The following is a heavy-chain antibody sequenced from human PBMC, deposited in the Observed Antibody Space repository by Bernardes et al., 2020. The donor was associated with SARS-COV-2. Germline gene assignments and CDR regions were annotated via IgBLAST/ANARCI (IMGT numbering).Heavy chain of an antibody. J-gene: IGHJ5*02. V-gene: IGHV4-39*01. Sequence: SETLSLTCTLSGDSIRSTTHYWGWIRQPPGKGLEWIGSIYQIGNTYYNPSFKSRVTMSVDRSKNQFSLMMRHVTAADTAVFYCVRLRTITVFGLGPCDLWGQGILVTVSS. CDR2: IYQIGNT. D-gene: IGHD3-3*01. CDR3: VRLRTITVFGLGPCDL. CDR1: GDSIRSTTHY.